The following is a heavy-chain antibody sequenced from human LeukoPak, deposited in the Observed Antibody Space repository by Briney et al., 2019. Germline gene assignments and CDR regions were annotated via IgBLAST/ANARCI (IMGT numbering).Heavy chain of an antibody. CDR2: IYWDDDK. J-gene: IGHJ3*02. CDR1: GFSLSTSGVG. Sequence: ESGPTLVKPTQTLTLTCTFSGFSLSTSGVGVGWIRQPPGKALEWLALIYWDDDKRYSPSLKSRLTITKDTSKNQVVLTMTNMDPVDTATYYCAHRHGMGSSDAFDIWGQGTMVTVSS. D-gene: IGHD1-26*01. V-gene: IGHV2-5*02. CDR3: AHRHGMGSSDAFDI.